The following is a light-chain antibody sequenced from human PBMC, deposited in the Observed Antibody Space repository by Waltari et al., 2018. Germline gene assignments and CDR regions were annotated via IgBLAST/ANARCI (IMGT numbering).Light chain of an antibody. V-gene: IGKV3-15*01. J-gene: IGKJ2*01. CDR2: GAS. CDR3: QQYNNWPPEDT. CDR1: QSVSSN. Sequence: EIVMTQSPATLSVSPGERATLSCRASQSVSSNLAWYQQKPGQAPRLRIYGASTRATGSPARFSGSGSGTEFTLTISSLQSEDFAVYYCQQYNNWPPEDTFGQGTKLEIK.